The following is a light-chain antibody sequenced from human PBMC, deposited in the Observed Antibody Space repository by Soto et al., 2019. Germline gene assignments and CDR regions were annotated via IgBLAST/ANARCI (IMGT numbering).Light chain of an antibody. CDR2: GAS. V-gene: IGKV3-15*01. J-gene: IGKJ2*01. CDR3: QQYNNWPPHT. CDR1: QSVNTN. Sequence: EIVMTQSPATLSVSPGESATLSCRASQSVNTNLAWYQQKAGRAPRLLIHGASTRATGIPARFSGSGSGTEFTLNISSLQSEDFAVYYCQQYNNWPPHTFGQGTKLEIK.